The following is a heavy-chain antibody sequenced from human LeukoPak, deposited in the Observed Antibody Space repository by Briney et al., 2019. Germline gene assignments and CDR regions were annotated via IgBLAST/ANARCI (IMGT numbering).Heavy chain of an antibody. Sequence: GGSLRLSCAASGFTSSFYAMSWVRQTPEKGLEWVASMSSSGDVTYYVASVKGRFTISRDNSRYTLYLQMNSLRVEDTARYYCAKDRPNYHETNGHYYRRDGDSWGQGTLVTVSS. CDR2: MSSSGDVT. J-gene: IGHJ5*01. CDR1: GFTSSFYA. V-gene: IGHV3-23*01. CDR3: AKDRPNYHETNGHYYRRDGDS. D-gene: IGHD3-22*01.